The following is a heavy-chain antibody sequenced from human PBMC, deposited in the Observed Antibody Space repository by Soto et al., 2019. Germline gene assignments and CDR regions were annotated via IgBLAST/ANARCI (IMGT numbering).Heavy chain of an antibody. J-gene: IGHJ5*02. V-gene: IGHV4-59*08. D-gene: IGHD3-9*01. CDR2: IYYSGST. CDR1: SGSISSYY. Sequence: PSETLSLTCTVSSGSISSYYWSWIRQPPGKGLEWIGYIYYSGSTNYNPSLKSRVTISVDTSKNQFSLKLSSVTAADTAVYYCARRVDRYYDILTGYYHHPNWFDPWGQGTLVTVSS. CDR3: ARRVDRYYDILTGYYHHPNWFDP.